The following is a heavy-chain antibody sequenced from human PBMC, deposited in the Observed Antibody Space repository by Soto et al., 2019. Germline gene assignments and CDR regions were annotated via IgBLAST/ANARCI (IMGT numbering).Heavy chain of an antibody. CDR2: ISGSGGST. CDR1: GFTFSSYA. Sequence: GGSLRLSCAASGFTFSSYAMSWVRQAPGKGLEWVSAISGSGGSTYHADSVKGRFTIPRDNFKNTLYLQMNSLRAEDTAVYYCANSGLRFLEWPRSDDAFDIWGQGTMVTVSS. V-gene: IGHV3-23*01. CDR3: ANSGLRFLEWPRSDDAFDI. D-gene: IGHD3-3*01. J-gene: IGHJ3*02.